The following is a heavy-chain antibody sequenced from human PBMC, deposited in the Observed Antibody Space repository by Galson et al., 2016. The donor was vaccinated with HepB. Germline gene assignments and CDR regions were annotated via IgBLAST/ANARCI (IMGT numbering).Heavy chain of an antibody. CDR2: IYYSGST. Sequence: SETLSLTCTVSGGSVNNSTYYWSWLRQPPAKGLEWFGYIYYSGSTNYNPSPKRRVTISVDASKSQFSLRLTSVTAADTALYYCAREGTYWGQGTLVTVSS. J-gene: IGHJ4*02. CDR3: AREGTY. CDR1: GGSVNNSTYY. V-gene: IGHV4-61*01.